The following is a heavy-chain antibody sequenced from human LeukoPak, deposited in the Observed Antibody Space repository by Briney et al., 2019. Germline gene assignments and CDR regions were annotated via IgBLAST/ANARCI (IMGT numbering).Heavy chain of an antibody. Sequence: ASVKVSCKASGYTFTSYYMHWVRQAPGQGLEWMGIINPSGGSTSYAQKFQGRVTMTRDMSTSTVYMELSSLRSEDTAVYFSARGRSHYDDSDYHETGFDHWGQGTLVTVSS. CDR2: INPSGGST. CDR3: ARGRSHYDDSDYHETGFDH. J-gene: IGHJ4*02. V-gene: IGHV1-46*01. D-gene: IGHD3-22*01. CDR1: GYTFTSYY.